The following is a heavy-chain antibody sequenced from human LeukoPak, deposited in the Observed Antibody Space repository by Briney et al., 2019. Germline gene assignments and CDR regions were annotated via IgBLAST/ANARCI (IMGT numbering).Heavy chain of an antibody. V-gene: IGHV1-18*04. D-gene: IGHD3-10*01. J-gene: IGHJ5*02. CDR3: ARDVMVRGVMPEPYNWFDP. CDR2: INPNSGNT. CDR1: GYTFTGYY. Sequence: ASVKVSCKASGYTFTGYYMHWVRQAPGQGLEGMGWINPNSGNTNYAQKLQGRVTMTTDTSTSTAYMELRSLRSDDTAVYYCARDVMVRGVMPEPYNWFDPWGQGALVTVSS.